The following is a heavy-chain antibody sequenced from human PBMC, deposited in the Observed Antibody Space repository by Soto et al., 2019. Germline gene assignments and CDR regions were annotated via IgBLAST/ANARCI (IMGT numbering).Heavy chain of an antibody. CDR3: ARESSNIYDRHFRLDP. J-gene: IGHJ5*02. CDR2: ISHTGQT. D-gene: IGHD3-16*01. V-gene: IGHV4-59*01. Sequence: PSETLSLTCRISGGSIFNYFWTWIRQSPGNRLEWIGDISHTGQTNYNLSLKSRVTLSVDISENEFSLRLASVTPADSALYFCARESSNIYDRHFRLDPWGQGTLVTVSS. CDR1: GGSIFNYF.